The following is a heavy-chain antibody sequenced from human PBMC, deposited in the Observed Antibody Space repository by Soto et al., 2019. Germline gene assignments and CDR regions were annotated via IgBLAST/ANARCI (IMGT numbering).Heavy chain of an antibody. V-gene: IGHV3-30*18. J-gene: IGHJ4*02. CDR3: AKSADDSSAYVGYFDY. CDR2: ISYDGTTQ. Sequence: PGGSLRLSCAASGFTFSDYGMHWVRQAPGKGPEWLAVISYDGTTQHDADSVKGRFTISRDNFKNTLHLQINSLRGEDTAVYYCAKSADDSSAYVGYFDYWGQGTLVTVS. D-gene: IGHD3-22*01. CDR1: GFTFSDYG.